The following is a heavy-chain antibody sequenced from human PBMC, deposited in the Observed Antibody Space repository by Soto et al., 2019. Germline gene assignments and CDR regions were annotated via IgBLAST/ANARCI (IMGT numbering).Heavy chain of an antibody. D-gene: IGHD1-26*01. J-gene: IGHJ5*02. CDR3: ARDLGQEIDP. V-gene: IGHV4-59*01. CDR2: IYYSGST. CDR1: GGSISSYY. Sequence: SETLSLTCTVSGGSISSYYWSWIRQPPGKGLEWIGYIYYSGSTNYNPSPKSRVTISVDTSKNQFSLKLSSVTAADTAVYYCARDLGQEIDPWGQGTLVTVSS.